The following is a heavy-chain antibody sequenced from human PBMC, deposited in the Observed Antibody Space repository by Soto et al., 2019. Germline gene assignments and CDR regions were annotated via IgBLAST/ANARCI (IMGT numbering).Heavy chain of an antibody. CDR3: TMRSMGDVDY. Sequence: QAQLVQSGAEVKKPGSSAKVSCTASGGTFGTYIISWVRQGPGQGLEWMGGIIPIFGTTNYAQRFKGRVTFTANESTITAYVDRGTLTSDDTAMYFSTMRSMGDVDYWVRGTLVAGSS. CDR1: GGTFGTYI. V-gene: IGHV1-69*01. D-gene: IGHD1-26*01. J-gene: IGHJ4*01. CDR2: IIPIFGTT.